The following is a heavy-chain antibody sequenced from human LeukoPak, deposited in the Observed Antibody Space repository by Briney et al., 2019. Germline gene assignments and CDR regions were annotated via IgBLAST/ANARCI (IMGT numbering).Heavy chain of an antibody. CDR1: GGSFSGYY. V-gene: IGHV4-34*01. CDR3: ARGKPEYGSGSYYKPKIFDY. D-gene: IGHD3-10*01. CDR2: INHSGST. J-gene: IGHJ4*02. Sequence: PSETLSLTCAVYGGSFSGYYWSWLRQPPGKGLEWIGEINHSGSTNYNPSLKSRVTISVDTSKNQFSLKLSSVTAADTAVYYCARGKPEYGSGSYYKPKIFDYWGQGTLVTVSS.